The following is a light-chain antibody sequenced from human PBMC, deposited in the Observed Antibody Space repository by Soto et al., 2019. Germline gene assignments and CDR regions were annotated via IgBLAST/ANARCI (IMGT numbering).Light chain of an antibody. CDR3: HQRSNWPLT. CDR2: GAS. CDR1: QSVSNN. V-gene: IGKV3-15*01. Sequence: EIVMTQSPATLSVSPGERATLSCRASQSVSNNLAWYQQKPGQAPRLLIYGASTRATGIPARFSGSGSGTEFTLTISSLEPEDFAVYYCHQRSNWPLTFGGGTKLEIK. J-gene: IGKJ4*01.